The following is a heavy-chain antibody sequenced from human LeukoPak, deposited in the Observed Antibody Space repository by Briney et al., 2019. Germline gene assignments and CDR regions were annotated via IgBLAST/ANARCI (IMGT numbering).Heavy chain of an antibody. J-gene: IGHJ4*02. Sequence: SETLSLTCTVSGGSISSGSYYWSWIRQPAGKGLEWIGRIYTSGSTYYNPSLKSRVTISVDTSKNQFSLKLSSVTAADTAVYYCARHRNEYDYGDYQVIDYWGQGTLVTVSS. CDR2: IYTSGST. V-gene: IGHV4-61*02. D-gene: IGHD4-17*01. CDR3: ARHRNEYDYGDYQVIDY. CDR1: GGSISSGSYY.